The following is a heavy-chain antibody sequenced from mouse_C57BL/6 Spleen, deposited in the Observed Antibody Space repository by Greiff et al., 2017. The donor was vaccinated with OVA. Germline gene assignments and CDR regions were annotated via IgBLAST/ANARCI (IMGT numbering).Heavy chain of an antibody. CDR3: ARDYYGSSYVPGFAY. V-gene: IGHV1-18*01. Sequence: EVKLMESGPELVKPGASVKIPCKASGYTFTDYNMDWVKQSHGKSLEWIGDINPNNGGTIYNQKFKGKATLTVDKSSSTAYMELRSLTSEDTAVYYCARDYYGSSYVPGFAYWGQGTLVTVSA. CDR1: GYTFTDYN. CDR2: INPNNGGT. D-gene: IGHD1-1*01. J-gene: IGHJ3*01.